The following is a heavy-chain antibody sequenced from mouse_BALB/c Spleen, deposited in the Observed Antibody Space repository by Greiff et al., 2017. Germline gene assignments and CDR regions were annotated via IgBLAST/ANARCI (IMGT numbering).Heavy chain of an antibody. CDR2: FYPGSGSI. J-gene: IGHJ3*01. CDR3: ARHEGYGYDGAWFAY. D-gene: IGHD2-2*01. Sequence: VKLVESGAGLVKPGASVKLSCKASGYTFTEYIIHWVKQRSGQGLEWIGWFYPGSGSIKYNEKFKDKATLTADKSSSTVYMELSRLTSEDSAVYFCARHEGYGYDGAWFAYWGQGTLVTVSA. V-gene: IGHV1-62-2*01. CDR1: GYTFTEYI.